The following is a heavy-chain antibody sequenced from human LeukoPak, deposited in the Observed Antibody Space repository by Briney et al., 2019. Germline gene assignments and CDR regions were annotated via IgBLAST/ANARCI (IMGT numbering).Heavy chain of an antibody. CDR1: GFTFSRHG. Sequence: PGGSLRLSCVASGFTFSRHGMNWVRQAPGKGLEWVSSISSSSSYIYYADSVKGRFTISRDNAKNSLYLQMNSLRAEDTAVYYCARRGYFDAFDIWGQGTMVTVSS. J-gene: IGHJ3*02. D-gene: IGHD3-22*01. V-gene: IGHV3-21*01. CDR3: ARRGYFDAFDI. CDR2: ISSSSSYI.